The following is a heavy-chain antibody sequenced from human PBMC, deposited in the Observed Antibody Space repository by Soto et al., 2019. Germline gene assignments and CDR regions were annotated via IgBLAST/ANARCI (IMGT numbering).Heavy chain of an antibody. D-gene: IGHD3-3*01. CDR2: INHSGST. J-gene: IGHJ5*02. Sequence: PSETLSLTCAVYGGSLSGYSWSWIRQSPGKGLEWIGEINHSGSTNYNPPLKSRVTISIDTSKNQFSLKLSSMTAADTAVYYCAREITAPRGVSRFDPWGQGTLVTVSS. CDR3: AREITAPRGVSRFDP. CDR1: GGSLSGYS. V-gene: IGHV4-34*01.